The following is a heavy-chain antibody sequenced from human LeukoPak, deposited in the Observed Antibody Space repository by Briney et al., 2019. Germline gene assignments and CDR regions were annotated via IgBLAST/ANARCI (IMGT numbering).Heavy chain of an antibody. CDR2: ISAYNGNT. J-gene: IGHJ4*02. V-gene: IGHV1-18*01. CDR3: ASAIDYDFALDY. Sequence: VASVKVSCKASGYTFTSYGISWVRQAPGQGLEWMGWISAYNGNTNYAQKLQGRVTMTTDTSTSTAYMELRSLRSDDTAVYYCASAIDYDFALDYWGQGTLGTVSS. D-gene: IGHD4-17*01. CDR1: GYTFTSYG.